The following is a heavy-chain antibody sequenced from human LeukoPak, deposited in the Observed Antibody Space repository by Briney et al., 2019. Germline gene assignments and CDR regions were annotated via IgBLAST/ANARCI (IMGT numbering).Heavy chain of an antibody. D-gene: IGHD2-21*02. V-gene: IGHV1-46*01. CDR3: ARETYCGGDCLAAEGAFDI. Sequence: ASVKVSCKASGYTSTSYYMHWVRQAPGQGLEWMGIINPSGGSTSYAQKFQGRVTMTRDTSTSTVYMELSSLRSEDTAVYYCARETYCGGDCLAAEGAFDIWGQGTMVTVSS. CDR1: GYTSTSYY. CDR2: INPSGGST. J-gene: IGHJ3*02.